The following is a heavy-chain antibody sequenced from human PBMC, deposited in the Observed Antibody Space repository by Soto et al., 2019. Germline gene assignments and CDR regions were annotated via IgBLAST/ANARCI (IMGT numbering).Heavy chain of an antibody. CDR2: INHSGST. V-gene: IGHV4-34*01. Sequence: QVQLQQWGAGLLKPSETLSLTCAVYGGSFSGYYWSWIRQHPGKGLEWLGEINHSGSTNYIPSLKSRVPISVDTSKIQLSLKLSSVTAAGTAVYYCARGRTFDFDYWGQGTLVTVSS. CDR1: GGSFSGYY. J-gene: IGHJ4*02. CDR3: ARGRTFDFDY.